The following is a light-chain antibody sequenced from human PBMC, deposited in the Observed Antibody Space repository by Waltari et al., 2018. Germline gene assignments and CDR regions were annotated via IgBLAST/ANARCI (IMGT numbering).Light chain of an antibody. CDR2: KTS. CDR3: QQYHTFYT. V-gene: IGKV1-5*03. Sequence: DIQMTQSPSTLSASVGDRVTITCRASQNINSWLAWYQQKPGKAPKRLIYKTSILEGGVPSSVSGVGSETEFTLTISSLQPDDFATYYCQQYHTFYTFGQGTKLEIK. CDR1: QNINSW. J-gene: IGKJ2*01.